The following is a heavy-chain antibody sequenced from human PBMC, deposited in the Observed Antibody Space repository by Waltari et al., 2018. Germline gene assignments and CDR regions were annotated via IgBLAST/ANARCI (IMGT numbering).Heavy chain of an antibody. D-gene: IGHD3-22*01. CDR2: MNPNSGNT. Sequence: QAQLVQPGAEVKKPGASVKVYCKASGHTCTSYDIHWVRQATGQGLEWMGWMNPNSGNTGYAQKFQGRVTMTRNTSISTAYMELSSLRSEDTAVYYCARTILGSYDAFDIWGQGTMVTVSS. CDR1: GHTCTSYD. J-gene: IGHJ3*02. V-gene: IGHV1-8*01. CDR3: ARTILGSYDAFDI.